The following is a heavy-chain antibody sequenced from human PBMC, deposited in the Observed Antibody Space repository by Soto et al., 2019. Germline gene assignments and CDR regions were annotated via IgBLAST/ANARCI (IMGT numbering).Heavy chain of an antibody. Sequence: ESGGGVVQPEKSLRLSCAASGFTFSNYGMQWVRQTPGKGLEWVAGIWFDGSNKYYADSVKGRFTISRDNSKNTLYLQMNSLRAEDTAVYYCVRDYTYGTETSYGHNWFDPWGQGTLVSVSS. V-gene: IGHV3-33*01. CDR1: GFTFSNYG. CDR3: VRDYTYGTETSYGHNWFDP. D-gene: IGHD3-10*01. J-gene: IGHJ5*02. CDR2: IWFDGSNK.